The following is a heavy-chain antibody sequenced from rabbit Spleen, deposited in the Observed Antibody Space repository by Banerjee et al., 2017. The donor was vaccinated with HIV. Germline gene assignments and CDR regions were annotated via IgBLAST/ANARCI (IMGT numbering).Heavy chain of an antibody. CDR1: GFSFSGHSV. Sequence: QSLAESGGGLVQPGGSLTLTCKASGFSFSGHSVMCWVRQAPGKGLEWIARLHGGTTETNYATWAKGRFTITKTSSTTVTIQMTSLTAADTATYFCAGGDGASWGLWGPGTLVTVS. CDR2: LHGGTTET. CDR3: AGGDGASWGL. D-gene: IGHD2-1*01. J-gene: IGHJ4*01. V-gene: IGHV1S40*01.